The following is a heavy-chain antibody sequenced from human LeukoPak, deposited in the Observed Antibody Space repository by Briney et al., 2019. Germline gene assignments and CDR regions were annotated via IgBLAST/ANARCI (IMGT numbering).Heavy chain of an antibody. CDR2: IYYSGST. V-gene: IGHV4-59*08. CDR1: GGSFSGYY. D-gene: IGHD2-15*01. Sequence: SETLSLTCAVYGGSFSGYYWSWIRQPPGKGLEWIGYIYYSGSTNYNPSLKSRVTISVDTSKNQFSLKLSSVTAADAAVYYCARGDIVVVVAADEYYFDYWGQGTLVTVSS. J-gene: IGHJ4*02. CDR3: ARGDIVVVVAADEYYFDY.